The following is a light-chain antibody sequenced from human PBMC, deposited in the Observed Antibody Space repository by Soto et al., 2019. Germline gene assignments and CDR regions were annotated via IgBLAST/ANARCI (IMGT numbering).Light chain of an antibody. J-gene: IGKJ5*01. CDR1: QGISNY. CDR2: AAS. V-gene: IGKV1-27*01. Sequence: DVQMTQSPSSLSASVGDRVTITCRASQGISNYLAWYQQKPGKVPKLLIYAASTLQSGVPSPFSGSGSGTDFTLAISSPQPEDVATYYCQKYNSAPPSTFGQGTRLEIK. CDR3: QKYNSAPPST.